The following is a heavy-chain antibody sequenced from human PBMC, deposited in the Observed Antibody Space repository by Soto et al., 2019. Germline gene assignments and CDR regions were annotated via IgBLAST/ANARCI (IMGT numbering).Heavy chain of an antibody. CDR1: GYTFTSYG. J-gene: IGHJ3*02. CDR2: ISAYNGNT. Sequence: ASVKVSCKASGYTFTSYGISWVRQAPGQGLEWMGWISAYNGNTNYAQKLQGRVTMTTDTSTSTAYMELRSLRSDDTAVYYCARDLGPPYSSGAPDDAFDIWGQGTMVTVSS. CDR3: ARDLGPPYSSGAPDDAFDI. D-gene: IGHD6-19*01. V-gene: IGHV1-18*01.